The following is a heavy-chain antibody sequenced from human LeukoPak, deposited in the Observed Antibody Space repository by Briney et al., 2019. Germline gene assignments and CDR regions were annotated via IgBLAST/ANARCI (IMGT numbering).Heavy chain of an antibody. CDR3: ARRVPAAPHYDYYMDV. D-gene: IGHD2-2*01. CDR1: GFTFSSYS. CDR2: ISSSSSTI. Sequence: GGSLRLSCAASGFTFSSYSMNWVRQAPGKGLEWVSYISSSSSTIYYADSVKGRFTISRDNAKNSLYLQMNSLRAEDTAVYYCARRVPAAPHYDYYMDVWGKGPTVTVSS. V-gene: IGHV3-48*04. J-gene: IGHJ6*03.